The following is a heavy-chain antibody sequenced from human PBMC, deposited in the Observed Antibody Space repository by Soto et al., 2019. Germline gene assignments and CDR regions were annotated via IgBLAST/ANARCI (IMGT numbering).Heavy chain of an antibody. Sequence: ASVRVSCKASGYTFTSYYMHWVRQAPGEGLEWMGIINPRSGSTTYAQKFQGRVTMTEDTSTDTAYMELSSLRSEDTAVYYCATDRFGASSGPFDPWGQGTLVTVSS. J-gene: IGHJ5*02. V-gene: IGHV1-46*01. CDR1: GYTFTSYY. CDR3: ATDRFGASSGPFDP. D-gene: IGHD6-19*01. CDR2: INPRSGST.